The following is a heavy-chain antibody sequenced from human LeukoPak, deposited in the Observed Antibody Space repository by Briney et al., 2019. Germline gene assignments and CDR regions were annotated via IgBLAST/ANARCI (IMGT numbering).Heavy chain of an antibody. J-gene: IGHJ6*04. Sequence: PGGSLRLSCAASGFTFSSYAMSWVRQAPGKGLEWVSGISGGGGRTYYADSVKGRFTISRDNSKNTLYLQMNSLRAEDTAVYYCAELGITMIGGVWGKGTTVTISS. D-gene: IGHD3-10*02. CDR3: AELGITMIGGV. V-gene: IGHV3-23*01. CDR2: ISGGGGRT. CDR1: GFTFSSYA.